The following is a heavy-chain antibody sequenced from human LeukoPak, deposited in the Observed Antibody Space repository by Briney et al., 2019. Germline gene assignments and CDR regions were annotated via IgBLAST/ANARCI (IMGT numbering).Heavy chain of an antibody. V-gene: IGHV1-46*01. CDR2: INPSGGST. CDR3: ARIWTGGY. CDR1: GYTFTGYY. D-gene: IGHD3/OR15-3a*01. Sequence: GASVKVSCKASGYTFTGYYMHWVRQAPGQGLEWMGIINPSGGSTSYAQKFQGRVTMTRDMSASTVYVELGSLRSEDTAVYYCARIWTGGYWGQGTLVTVSS. J-gene: IGHJ4*02.